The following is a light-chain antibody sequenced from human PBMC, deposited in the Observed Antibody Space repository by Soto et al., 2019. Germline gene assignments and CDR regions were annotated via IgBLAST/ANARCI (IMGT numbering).Light chain of an antibody. Sequence: EIVFTQSPATLSLSPGERATLSCRASQSVSSYLGWYQQKPGQAPRILIYDASNRDTGIPARFSGSGSGTDFTLTISSLEPEDFSVYYCQQRSNWPLTFGGGTKVDIK. CDR1: QSVSSY. CDR2: DAS. V-gene: IGKV3-11*01. CDR3: QQRSNWPLT. J-gene: IGKJ4*01.